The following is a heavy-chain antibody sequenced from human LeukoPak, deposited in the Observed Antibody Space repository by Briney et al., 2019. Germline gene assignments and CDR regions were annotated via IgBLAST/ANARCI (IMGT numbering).Heavy chain of an antibody. CDR3: ARPKYYYDSSGQHYYFDY. J-gene: IGHJ4*02. CDR2: INPNSGGT. D-gene: IGHD3-22*01. V-gene: IGHV1-2*06. CDR1: GYTFTGYY. Sequence: ASVKVSCKASGYTFTGYYMHWVRQAPGQGLEWMGRINPNSGGTNYAQKFQGRVTMTRDTSISTAYMELNRLRSDDTAVYYCARPKYYYDSSGQHYYFDYWGQGTLVTVSS.